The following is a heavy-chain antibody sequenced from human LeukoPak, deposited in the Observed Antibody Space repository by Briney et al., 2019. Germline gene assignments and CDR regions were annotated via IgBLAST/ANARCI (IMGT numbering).Heavy chain of an antibody. Sequence: TETLSLTCTVAGGSISSSYWSWIRQPPGKGLEWIGSIYYSARTNYNPSLKSRVTKSVDTAKNQFSLKLISVTAADTAVYYGARLPRPGRGSRPGYYLDYWGQGTLVTVSS. CDR3: ARLPRPGRGSRPGYYLDY. J-gene: IGHJ4*02. V-gene: IGHV4-59*08. D-gene: IGHD1-26*01. CDR1: GGSISSSY. CDR2: IYYSART.